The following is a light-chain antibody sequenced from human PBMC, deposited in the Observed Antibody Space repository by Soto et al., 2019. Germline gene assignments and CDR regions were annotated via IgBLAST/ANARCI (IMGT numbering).Light chain of an antibody. J-gene: IGKJ1*01. Sequence: EIVLTQSPATLSLSPGERATLSCRASQSVSSYLAWYQQKPGQAPRLLIYGASNRATGIPARFSGSGSGTDFTLTISSLEPADFAVYCCQQRSNWPWTFGQGTKVEIK. CDR3: QQRSNWPWT. CDR2: GAS. CDR1: QSVSSY. V-gene: IGKV3-11*01.